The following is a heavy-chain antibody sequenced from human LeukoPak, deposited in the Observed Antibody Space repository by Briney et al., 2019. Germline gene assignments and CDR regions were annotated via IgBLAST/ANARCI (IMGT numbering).Heavy chain of an antibody. CDR2: IHHSGST. CDR3: ARAPSSGYYPVAFDI. D-gene: IGHD3-22*01. Sequence: SETLSLTCAVYGGSFSGYYWGWIRQPPGKGLEWIGSIHHSGSTYYNPSLKSRVTTSVDTSKNQFSLKLSSVTAADTAVYYCARAPSSGYYPVAFDIWGQGTMVTVPS. J-gene: IGHJ3*02. V-gene: IGHV4-38-2*01. CDR1: GGSFSGYY.